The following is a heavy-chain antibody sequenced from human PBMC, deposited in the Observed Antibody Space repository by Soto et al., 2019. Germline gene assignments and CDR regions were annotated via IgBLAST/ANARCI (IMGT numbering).Heavy chain of an antibody. CDR1: VFTFSSYR. D-gene: IGHD3-16*01. CDR3: ARSSTLRGDYYGMDV. V-gene: IGHV3-21*01. CDR2: ISSSSSYI. Sequence: GPLRLSGAASVFTFSSYRMNWVRQAPGKGLEWVSSISSSSSYIYYADSVKGRFTISRDNAKNSLYLQMNSLRAEDTAVYYCARSSTLRGDYYGMDVWGQGTTVTVSS. J-gene: IGHJ6*02.